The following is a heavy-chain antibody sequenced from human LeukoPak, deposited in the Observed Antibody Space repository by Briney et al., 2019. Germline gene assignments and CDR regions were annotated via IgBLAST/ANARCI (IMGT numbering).Heavy chain of an antibody. Sequence: GGSLRPSLSTYGFEYRTLTIHCHRQAPGKGLEWVALIQDDGATTNYADSVRGRFTISRDNSKSTVYLQMNRLKPDDTAVYYCETQSITLVVVISPFDYWGQGILVTVSS. V-gene: IGHV3-30*02. J-gene: IGHJ4*02. CDR1: GFEYRTLT. CDR3: ETQSITLVVVISPFDY. D-gene: IGHD3-22*01. CDR2: IQDDGATT.